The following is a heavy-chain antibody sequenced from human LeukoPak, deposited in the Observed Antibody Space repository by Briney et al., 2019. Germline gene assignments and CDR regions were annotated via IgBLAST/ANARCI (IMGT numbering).Heavy chain of an antibody. CDR3: ARWAQESYYFDY. CDR2: IYYSGST. J-gene: IGHJ4*02. V-gene: IGHV4-59*01. CDR1: GGSISSYY. Sequence: KPSEALSLTCTVSGGSISSYYWSWIRQPPGEGLEWIGYIYYSGSTNYNPSLKSRVTISVDTSKNQFSLKLSSVTAADTAVYYCARWAQESYYFDYWGQGTLVTVSS.